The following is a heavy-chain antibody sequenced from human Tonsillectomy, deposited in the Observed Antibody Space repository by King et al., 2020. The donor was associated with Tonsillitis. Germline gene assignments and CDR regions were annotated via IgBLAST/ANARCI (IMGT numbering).Heavy chain of an antibody. CDR3: AHTRDGYDPNPCDF. V-gene: IGHV2-5*01. CDR1: GFSLSTSGVG. J-gene: IGHJ4*02. Sequence: TLKESGPTLVKPTQTLTLTCTFSGFSLSTSGVGVGWVRQPPGKALEWLAVIYWTEDQRYSPSLKGRLTLTMDTSKNQVVLTMTKMDPVDTATYYCAHTRDGYDPNPCDFWGQGTLVTVSS. D-gene: IGHD5-24*01. CDR2: IYWTEDQ.